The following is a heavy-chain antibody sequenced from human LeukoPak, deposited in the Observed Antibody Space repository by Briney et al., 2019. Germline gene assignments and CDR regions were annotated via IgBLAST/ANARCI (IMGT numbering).Heavy chain of an antibody. CDR3: AILPGGAGRDAYNA. CDR1: GDTFSRYA. D-gene: IGHD5-24*01. J-gene: IGHJ5*02. Sequence: SVKVSCKASGDTFSRYAFNWVRQAPGQGLEWMARIILIIVTTKTPHNVQGRVTISADKSTNTVFLELTSLRSEDTAVYYCAILPGGAGRDAYNAWGQGTLVSV. V-gene: IGHV1-69*04. CDR2: IILIIVTT.